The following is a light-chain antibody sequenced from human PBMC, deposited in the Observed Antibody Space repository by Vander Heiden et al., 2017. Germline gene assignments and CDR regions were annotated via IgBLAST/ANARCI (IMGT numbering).Light chain of an antibody. V-gene: IGLV3-19*01. Sequence: SSELPQDPAVSVALGQTVRITCQGDSLRRYYASWYQQKPGQAPLLVMFGQGNRPSGIPDRFSGSSSGDTASLTITGAQAEDEADYYCNSRDTSGNSPYVFGTGTKVTVL. J-gene: IGLJ1*01. CDR1: SLRRYY. CDR3: NSRDTSGNSPYV. CDR2: GQG.